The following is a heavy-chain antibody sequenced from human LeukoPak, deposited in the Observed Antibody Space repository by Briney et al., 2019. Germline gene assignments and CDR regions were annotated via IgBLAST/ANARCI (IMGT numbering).Heavy chain of an antibody. CDR2: ISAYNGNT. Sequence: ASVKVSCKASGYTFTSYGISWVRQAPGQGLEWMGWISAYNGNTNYAQKLQGRVTMTRDTSINTAYMELHSLRSEDTAIYYCARGYSPIIRTTGNDYWGQGTLVTVSS. V-gene: IGHV1-18*01. CDR3: ARGYSPIIRTTGNDY. J-gene: IGHJ4*02. D-gene: IGHD1-1*01. CDR1: GYTFTSYG.